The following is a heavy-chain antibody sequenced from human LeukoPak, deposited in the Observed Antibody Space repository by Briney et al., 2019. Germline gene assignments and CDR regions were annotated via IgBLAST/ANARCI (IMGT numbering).Heavy chain of an antibody. CDR2: ISAYNGNT. CDR1: GYTFTSYG. V-gene: IGHV1-18*01. J-gene: IGHJ3*02. Sequence: GASVKVSXKASGYTFTSYGISWVRQAPGQGLEWMGWISAYNGNTNYAQKLQGRVTMTTDTSTSTAYMELRSLRSDDTAVYYCARDRGLEYYYDSSGYADAFDIWGQGTMVTVSS. D-gene: IGHD3-22*01. CDR3: ARDRGLEYYYDSSGYADAFDI.